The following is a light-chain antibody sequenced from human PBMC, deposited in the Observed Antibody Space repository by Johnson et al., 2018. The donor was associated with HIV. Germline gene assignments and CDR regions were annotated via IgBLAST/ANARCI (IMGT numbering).Light chain of an antibody. V-gene: IGLV1-51*01. CDR3: GTWDNSLSAGV. J-gene: IGLJ1*01. Sequence: QSVLTQPPSVSAVPGQKVTIPCSGSSSNIGNNYASWYQQVPGTAPKLLIYDNHKRPSGIPDRFSGSKSGTSATLGITGLQTGDEADYYCGTWDNSLSAGVFGTWTNVTVL. CDR2: DNH. CDR1: SSNIGNNY.